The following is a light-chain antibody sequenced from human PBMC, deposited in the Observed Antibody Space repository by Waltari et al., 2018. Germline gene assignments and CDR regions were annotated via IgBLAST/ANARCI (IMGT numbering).Light chain of an antibody. CDR1: SSEVGGYNY. J-gene: IGLJ2*01. V-gene: IGLV2-8*01. CDR2: EVT. CDR3: TSYGGSNNFVI. Sequence: QSALTQPPSAPGSPGQSVTISCTGTSSEVGGYNYVCRYQQSPDKAPKLIIYEVTKRPSGVPDRFSGSKSGNTASLTVSGLQAEDEADYYCTSYGGSNNFVIFGGGTKLTVL.